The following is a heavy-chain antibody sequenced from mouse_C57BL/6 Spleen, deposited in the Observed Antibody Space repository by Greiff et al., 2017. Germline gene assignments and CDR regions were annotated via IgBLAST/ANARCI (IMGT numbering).Heavy chain of an antibody. CDR1: GYTFTDYN. CDR2: INPNNGGT. CDR3: ADGYYWYFDV. V-gene: IGHV1-22*01. Sequence: EVKLMESGPELVKPGASVKMSCKASGYTFTDYNMHWVKQSHGKSLEWIGYINPNNGGTSYNQKFKGKATLTVNKSSSTAYMELRSLTSEDSAVYYCADGYYWYFDVWGTGTTVTVSS. D-gene: IGHD2-3*01. J-gene: IGHJ1*03.